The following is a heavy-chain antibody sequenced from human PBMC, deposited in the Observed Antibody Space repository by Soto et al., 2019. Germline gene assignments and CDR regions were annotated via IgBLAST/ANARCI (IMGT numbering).Heavy chain of an antibody. D-gene: IGHD5-12*01. J-gene: IGHJ4*02. Sequence: ASVKVSCKASGYTFTSYGISWVRQAPGQGLEWMGWISAYNGNTNYAQKLQGRVTMTTDTSTSTAYMELRSLRSDDTAVYYCARWPAAAPPAATIHGLDYRGQGTLVTVSS. CDR2: ISAYNGNT. CDR3: ARWPAAAPPAATIHGLDY. V-gene: IGHV1-18*01. CDR1: GYTFTSYG.